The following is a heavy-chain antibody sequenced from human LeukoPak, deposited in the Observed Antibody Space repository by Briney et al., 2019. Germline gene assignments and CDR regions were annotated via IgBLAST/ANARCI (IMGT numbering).Heavy chain of an antibody. V-gene: IGHV1-2*02. CDR1: GYTFTVYY. CDR2: INPNSGGT. Sequence: ASVKVSCKASGYTFTVYYIHWVRQAPGQGLEWMGWINPNSGGTNYAQRFQGRVTMTRDTSFSTAYMELSRLRSDDMAVYYCALNDYGDGLGYWGQGTLVTVFS. D-gene: IGHD4-17*01. J-gene: IGHJ4*02. CDR3: ALNDYGDGLGY.